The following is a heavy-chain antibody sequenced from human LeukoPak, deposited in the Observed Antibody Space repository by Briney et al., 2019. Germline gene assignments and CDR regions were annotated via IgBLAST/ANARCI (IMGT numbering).Heavy chain of an antibody. D-gene: IGHD5-24*01. CDR1: GFTFSSYA. CDR2: ISYDGSNK. V-gene: IGHV3-30*04. CDR3: ARKDGYRDY. Sequence: GGSLRLSCAASGFTFSSYAMHWVRQAPGKGLEWLAVISYDGSNKYYADSVKGRFTISRDNSKNTLYLQMNSLRAEDTAVYYCARKDGYRDYWGQGTLVTVSS. J-gene: IGHJ4*02.